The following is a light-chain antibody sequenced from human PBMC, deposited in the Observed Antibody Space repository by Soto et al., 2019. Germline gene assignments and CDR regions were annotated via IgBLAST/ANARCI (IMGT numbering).Light chain of an antibody. CDR2: DAS. Sequence: QSPATLSGSPGERVTLSCWASESVNDNLALYHQKPGQTPRLLIEDASTRAAGIPASVSGSGSGTEFTLTIRSLEPDEFAICYCQQHNNLPTFGQGTRLEI. J-gene: IGKJ5*01. CDR3: QQHNNLPT. CDR1: ESVNDN. V-gene: IGKV3-11*01.